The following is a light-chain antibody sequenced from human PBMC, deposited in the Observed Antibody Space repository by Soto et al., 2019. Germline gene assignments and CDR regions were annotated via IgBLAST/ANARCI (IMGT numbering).Light chain of an antibody. CDR1: QSVSRK. CDR2: GAS. J-gene: IGKJ1*01. V-gene: IGKV3-15*01. CDR3: QQYDKWPRT. Sequence: EVLMTQSPATLSVSPWERSTLSFVASQSVSRKLAWYQRTRGQAPRLLIYGASTRATGVPARFSGSGSGTEFTLTISNLQSEDFAVYHCQQYDKWPRTFGQGTKVDIK.